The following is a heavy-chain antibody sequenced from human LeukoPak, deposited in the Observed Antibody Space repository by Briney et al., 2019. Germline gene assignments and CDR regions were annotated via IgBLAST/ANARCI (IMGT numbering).Heavy chain of an antibody. CDR3: ARVGGXGYNYEXXDI. J-gene: IGHJ3*02. Sequence: GGSLRLSCAASGFTFSSYSMNWVRQAPGKGLEWVSSISSSSSYIYYADSVKGRFTISRDNAKNSLYLQMNSLRAEDTAVYYCARVGGXGYNYEXXDIWGQGTXVTV. CDR2: ISSSSSYI. V-gene: IGHV3-21*01. D-gene: IGHD5-24*01. CDR1: GFTFSSYS.